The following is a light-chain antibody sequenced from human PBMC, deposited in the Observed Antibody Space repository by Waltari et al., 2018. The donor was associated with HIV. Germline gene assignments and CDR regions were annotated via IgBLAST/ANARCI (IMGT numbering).Light chain of an antibody. Sequence: IQMSPSPSSLSASLGDRVTLTCRASENISDYLHWYQQRPGKAPKLLIYSATTLPSGVQPRFSGGGSGTEFTLTIDRLQPEDFATYYCQQTYTLPHTFGLGTHV. CDR1: ENISDY. J-gene: IGKJ1*01. V-gene: IGKV1-39*01. CDR3: QQTYTLPHT. CDR2: SAT.